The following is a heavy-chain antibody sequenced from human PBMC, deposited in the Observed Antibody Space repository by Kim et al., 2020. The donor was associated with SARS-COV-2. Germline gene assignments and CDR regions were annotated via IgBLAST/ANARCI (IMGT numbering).Heavy chain of an antibody. Sequence: ASVKVSCKASGYTFTSYGISWVRQAPGQGLEWMGWISAYNGNTNYAQKLQGRVTMTTDTSTSTAYMELRSLRSDDTAVYYCARDLVGGLTQSYYFDYWGQGTLVTVSS. V-gene: IGHV1-18*01. CDR3: ARDLVGGLTQSYYFDY. D-gene: IGHD2-2*01. CDR2: ISAYNGNT. CDR1: GYTFTSYG. J-gene: IGHJ4*02.